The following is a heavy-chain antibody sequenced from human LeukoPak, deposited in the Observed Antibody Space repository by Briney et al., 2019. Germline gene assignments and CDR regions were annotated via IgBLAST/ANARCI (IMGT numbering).Heavy chain of an antibody. CDR1: GFTFSNYG. CDR3: ARLQSGTYSYYFFCMDV. Sequence: GGSLRLSCATSGFTFSNYGMHWVRQAPGKGLEWVAFIRYDGSNKYYADSVKGRFTISRDNSKNTLYLQMNSLRAEDTAVYFCARLQSGTYSYYFFCMDVWGKGTTVTVSS. CDR2: IRYDGSNK. J-gene: IGHJ6*03. D-gene: IGHD1-26*01. V-gene: IGHV3-30*02.